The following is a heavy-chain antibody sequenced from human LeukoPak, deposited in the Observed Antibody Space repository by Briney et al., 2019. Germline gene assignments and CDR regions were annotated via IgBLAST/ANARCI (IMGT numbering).Heavy chain of an antibody. CDR1: GYTFTSYY. Sequence: ASVKVSCKASGYTFTSYYMHWVRQAPGQGLEWMGIINPSGGSTSYARKFQGRVTMTRDTSTSTVYMELSSLRSEDTAVYYCARDHYDYVWGSYRYTLDYWGQGTLVTVSS. CDR2: INPSGGST. D-gene: IGHD3-16*02. CDR3: ARDHYDYVWGSYRYTLDY. V-gene: IGHV1-46*01. J-gene: IGHJ4*02.